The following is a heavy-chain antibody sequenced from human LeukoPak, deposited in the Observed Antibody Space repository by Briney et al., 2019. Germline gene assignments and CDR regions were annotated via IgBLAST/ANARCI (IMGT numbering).Heavy chain of an antibody. CDR1: GFTFSSYS. Sequence: AGGSLRLSCAASGFTFSSYSMNWVRQAPGKGLEWVSYISSSSSTIYYADSVKGRFTISRDNAKNSLYLQMNCLRDEDTAVYYCARYHDYVWGSYRYSYGMDVWGQGTTVTVSS. CDR3: ARYHDYVWGSYRYSYGMDV. J-gene: IGHJ6*02. CDR2: ISSSSSTI. V-gene: IGHV3-48*02. D-gene: IGHD3-16*02.